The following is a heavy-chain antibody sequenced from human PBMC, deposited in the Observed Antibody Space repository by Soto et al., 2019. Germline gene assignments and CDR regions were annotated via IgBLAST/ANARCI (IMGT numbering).Heavy chain of an antibody. D-gene: IGHD5-18*01. V-gene: IGHV3-21*01. CDR2: ISSSSSYI. Sequence: GGSLRLSCAASGFTFSSYAMSWVRQAPGKGLEWVSSISSSSSYIYYADSVKGRFTISRDNAKNSLYLQMNSLRAEDTDVYYCARAEGGYSQFDYWGQGTLVTVSS. CDR3: ARAEGGYSQFDY. J-gene: IGHJ4*02. CDR1: GFTFSSYA.